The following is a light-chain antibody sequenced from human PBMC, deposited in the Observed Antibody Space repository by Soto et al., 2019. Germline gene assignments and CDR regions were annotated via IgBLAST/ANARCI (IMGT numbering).Light chain of an antibody. CDR3: YSYAGSSTPYV. V-gene: IGLV2-23*01. CDR1: SSDIGGYNL. J-gene: IGLJ1*01. Sequence: QSALTQPASVSGSPGQSITISCTGTSSDIGGYNLVSWYQQHPGKAPKVMIYEGSKRPSGVSNRFSGSKSGNTASLTISGLQAEDEADYYCYSYAGSSTPYVFGTGTKLTVL. CDR2: EGS.